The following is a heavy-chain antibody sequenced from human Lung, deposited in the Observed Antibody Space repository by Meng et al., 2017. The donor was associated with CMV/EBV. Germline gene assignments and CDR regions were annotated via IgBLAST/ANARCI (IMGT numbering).Heavy chain of an antibody. CDR2: ITGSGDDT. D-gene: IGHD2-2*01. CDR3: AKAGGYCTGASCYPNWFDP. Sequence: GESXKISCAASGFTFSTYAMSWVRQAPGKRLEWLSAITGSGDDTYYADSVRGRFTISRDNSKNTLSLQMNSLRAEDTALYYCAKAGGYCTGASCYPNWFDPWGLGXLVTVSS. V-gene: IGHV3-23*01. J-gene: IGHJ5*02. CDR1: GFTFSTYA.